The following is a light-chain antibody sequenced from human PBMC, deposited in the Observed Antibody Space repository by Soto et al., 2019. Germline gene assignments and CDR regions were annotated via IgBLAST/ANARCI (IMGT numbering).Light chain of an antibody. V-gene: IGKV3-11*01. CDR1: QSVRSY. CDR2: DAF. J-gene: IGKJ4*01. Sequence: EIVLTQSPVTLSLSPGERATLSCRASQSVRSYLAWYQQKPGQAPRLLIYDAFKRAPGIPARFSGSGSGTDFTLTISSLEPEDFAVYYCQQRSNWPSTFGGGTKVEIK. CDR3: QQRSNWPST.